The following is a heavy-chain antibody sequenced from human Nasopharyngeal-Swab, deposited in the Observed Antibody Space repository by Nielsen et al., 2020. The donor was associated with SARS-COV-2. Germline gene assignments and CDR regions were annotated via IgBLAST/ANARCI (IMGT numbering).Heavy chain of an antibody. J-gene: IGHJ4*02. D-gene: IGHD3-22*01. CDR1: GFTFSDYY. V-gene: IGHV3-11*06. CDR2: ISSSSAYI. Sequence: GESLKISCAASGFTFSDYYMSWIRQAPGKGLEWVSYISSSSAYIYYADSVKGRFTISRDNSKNTLYLQMNSLRAEDTAVYYCAKETDSSFDYWGQGTLVTVSS. CDR3: AKETDSSFDY.